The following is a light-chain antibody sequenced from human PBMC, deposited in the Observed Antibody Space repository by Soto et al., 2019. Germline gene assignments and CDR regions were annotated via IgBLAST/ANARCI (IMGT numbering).Light chain of an antibody. CDR2: GAS. Sequence: DIVLTQSPGTVSLSPGERATLSCMASQSVSSNYLAWYQQKPGQAPRLLIYGASSRATGIPARFSGSGSGTDFTLTISSLEPEDFAVYYCQQRSNLPITFGQGGLLEI. CDR3: QQRSNLPIT. CDR1: QSVSSNY. J-gene: IGKJ5*01. V-gene: IGKV3D-20*02.